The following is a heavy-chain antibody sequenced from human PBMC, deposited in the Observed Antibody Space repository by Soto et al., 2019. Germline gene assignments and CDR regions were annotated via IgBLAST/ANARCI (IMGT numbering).Heavy chain of an antibody. Sequence: PGESLKISCKGSGYSFTSYWIGWVRQMPGKGLEWMGIIYPGDSDTRYSPSFQGQVTISADKSISTAYLQWSSLKASDTAMYYCARHFLAHSGRHAFDIWDQGTMVTVSS. J-gene: IGHJ3*02. CDR1: GYSFTSYW. CDR2: IYPGDSDT. D-gene: IGHD1-26*01. CDR3: ARHFLAHSGRHAFDI. V-gene: IGHV5-51*01.